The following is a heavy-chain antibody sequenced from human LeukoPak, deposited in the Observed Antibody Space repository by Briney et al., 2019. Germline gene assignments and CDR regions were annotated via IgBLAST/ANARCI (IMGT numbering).Heavy chain of an antibody. CDR2: FDPEDGET. J-gene: IGHJ6*03. CDR3: ATSTGKDVSSGYYYYYYYMDV. D-gene: IGHD3-22*01. CDR1: GYTLTELS. Sequence: ASVKVSCRVSGYTLTELSMHWVRQAPGKGLEWMGGFDPEDGETIYAQKFQGRVTMTEDTSTDTAYMELSSLRSEDTAVYYCATSTGKDVSSGYYYYYYYMDVWGKGTTVTVSS. V-gene: IGHV1-24*01.